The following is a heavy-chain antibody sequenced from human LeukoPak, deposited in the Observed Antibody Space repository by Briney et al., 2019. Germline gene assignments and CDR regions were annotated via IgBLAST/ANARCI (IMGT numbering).Heavy chain of an antibody. D-gene: IGHD1-26*01. V-gene: IGHV4-34*01. CDR3: ARDKGIVGATNEPDAFDI. Sequence: SETLSLTCAVYGGSFSGYYWSWIRQPPGKGLEWIGEINHSGSTNYNPSLKSRVTISVDTSKNQFSLKLSSVTAADTAVYYCARDKGIVGATNEPDAFDIWGQGTMVTVSS. J-gene: IGHJ3*02. CDR1: GGSFSGYY. CDR2: INHSGST.